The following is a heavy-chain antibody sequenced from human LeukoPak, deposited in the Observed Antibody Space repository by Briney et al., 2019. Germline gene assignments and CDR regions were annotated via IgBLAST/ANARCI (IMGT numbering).Heavy chain of an antibody. Sequence: SETLSFTCTVSGGSISSYYWSWVRQPAGKGLEWIGRIYSSGSTNYNPSLRSRVTVSVDTSKNQFSLQMNSVTAADTAVYYCARDKGGMAEGNFFDYWGQGTLVTVSS. D-gene: IGHD5-24*01. J-gene: IGHJ4*02. V-gene: IGHV4-4*07. CDR2: IYSSGST. CDR1: GGSISSYY. CDR3: ARDKGGMAEGNFFDY.